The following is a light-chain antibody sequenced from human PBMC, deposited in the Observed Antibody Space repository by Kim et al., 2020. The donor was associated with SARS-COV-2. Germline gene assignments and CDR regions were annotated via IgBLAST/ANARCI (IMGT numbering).Light chain of an antibody. CDR2: LGS. CDR3: MQALQTRYT. Sequence: PASISCRSSQSLLHSNGYNYLDWYLQKPGQSPQLLIYLGSNRASGVPDRFSGSGSGTDFTLKISRVEAEDVGVYYCMQALQTRYTFGQGTKLEI. CDR1: QSLLHSNGYNY. J-gene: IGKJ2*01. V-gene: IGKV2-28*01.